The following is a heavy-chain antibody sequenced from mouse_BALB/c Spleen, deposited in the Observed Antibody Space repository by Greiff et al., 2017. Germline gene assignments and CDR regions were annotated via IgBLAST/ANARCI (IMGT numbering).Heavy chain of an antibody. CDR1: GYTFTNYW. V-gene: IGHV1-63*02. J-gene: IGHJ4*01. CDR2: IYPGGGYT. D-gene: IGHD4-1*01. Sequence: VQLQQSGAELVRPGTSVKISCKASGYTFTNYWLGWVKQRPGHGLEWIGDIYPGGGYTNYNEKFKGKATLTADTSSSTAYMQLSSLTSEDSAVYFCATGTGAMDYWGQGTSVTVSS. CDR3: ATGTGAMDY.